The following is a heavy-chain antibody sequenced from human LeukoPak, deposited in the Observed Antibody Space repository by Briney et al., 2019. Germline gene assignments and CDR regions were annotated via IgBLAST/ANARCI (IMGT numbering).Heavy chain of an antibody. J-gene: IGHJ5*02. Sequence: SSVKVSFKASGGTFSSYAISWVRQAPGQGLEWMGRIIPIFGTANYAQKFQGRVTITTDESTSTAYMELSSLRSEDTAVYYCARGEIVVTANWFDPWGQGTLVTVSS. CDR2: IIPIFGTA. CDR1: GGTFSSYA. D-gene: IGHD3-22*01. CDR3: ARGEIVVTANWFDP. V-gene: IGHV1-69*05.